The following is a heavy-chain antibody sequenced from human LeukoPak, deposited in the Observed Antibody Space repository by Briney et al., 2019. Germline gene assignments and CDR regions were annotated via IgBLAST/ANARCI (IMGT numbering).Heavy chain of an antibody. V-gene: IGHV1-2*02. J-gene: IGHJ3*01. CDR2: INPTSGAT. CDR3: AREFRTTTWSLDAFDL. D-gene: IGHD1/OR15-1a*01. Sequence: ASVKVSCKASGYTFTDYYMHWVRQAPGQGLDWVGWINPTSGATNYAQKFQGRVTMTRDTSNNTPYMELSRLRSDDTAVYYCAREFRTTTWSLDAFDLWGQGTMVTVSS. CDR1: GYTFTDYY.